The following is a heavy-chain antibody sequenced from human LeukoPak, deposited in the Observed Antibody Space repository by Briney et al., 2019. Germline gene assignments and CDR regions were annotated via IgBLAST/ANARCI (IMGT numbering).Heavy chain of an antibody. CDR2: ISAYNGNT. CDR3: ARAQGYCSSTSCRNWFDP. CDR1: GYTFTSYG. V-gene: IGHV1-18*01. J-gene: IGHJ5*02. Sequence: ASVKVSCKASGYTFTSYGISWVRQAPGQGLEWMGWISAYNGNTNYAQKFQGRVTMTRDTSISTAYMELSRLRSDDTAVYYCARAQGYCSSTSCRNWFDPWGQGTLVTVSS. D-gene: IGHD2-2*01.